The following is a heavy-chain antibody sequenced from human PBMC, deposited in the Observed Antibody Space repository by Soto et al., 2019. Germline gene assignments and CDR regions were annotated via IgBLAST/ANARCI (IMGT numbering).Heavy chain of an antibody. Sequence: KPSETLSLTCTVSGGSISSYYWSWIRQPPSMRLEWIGYTHYSGSTNYNPSLKTRVTISVDMSKNQFSLKLSSVTAADTAVYYCASSSLYGMDVWGQGTTVTVSS. CDR2: THYSGST. J-gene: IGHJ6*02. CDR1: GGSISSYY. V-gene: IGHV4-59*01. CDR3: ASSSLYGMDV.